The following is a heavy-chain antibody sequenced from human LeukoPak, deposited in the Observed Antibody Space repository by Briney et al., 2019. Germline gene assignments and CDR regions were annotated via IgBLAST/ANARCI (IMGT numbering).Heavy chain of an antibody. CDR1: GYTFTSYD. Sequence: ASVKVSCKASGYTFTSYDINWVRQATGQGLEWMGWMNPNSGNTGYAQKFQGRVTITRNTSISTAYMELSSLRSEDTAVYYCARSARFKYCSSTSCYAYWGQGALVTVSS. CDR3: ARSARFKYCSSTSCYAY. V-gene: IGHV1-8*03. CDR2: MNPNSGNT. J-gene: IGHJ4*02. D-gene: IGHD2-2*01.